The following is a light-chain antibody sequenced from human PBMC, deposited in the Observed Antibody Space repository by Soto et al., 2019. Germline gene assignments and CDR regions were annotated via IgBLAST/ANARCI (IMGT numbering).Light chain of an antibody. CDR1: QSIGTS. CDR3: QQYNSYSPYT. Sequence: DIQMTQSPSTLSASVGDRVTITCRASQSIGTSLAWYQQKPGQAPNLLIYKASSLESGVPSRFSGSASGTEFTLTISSLQPDDFATYYCQQYNSYSPYTFGQGTKLEIK. CDR2: KAS. J-gene: IGKJ2*01. V-gene: IGKV1-5*03.